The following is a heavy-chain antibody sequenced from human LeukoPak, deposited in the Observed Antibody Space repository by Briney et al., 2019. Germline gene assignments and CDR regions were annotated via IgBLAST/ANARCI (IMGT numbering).Heavy chain of an antibody. CDR2: IKTKTDGGAI. D-gene: IGHD6-25*01. CDR3: STRAAPGY. CDR1: GFTFSNAW. J-gene: IGHJ4*02. Sequence: PGGSLRLSCAASGFTFSNAWMSWVRQAPGKGLEWVGRIKTKTDGGAIDYAAPVEGRFTISREDSKNTLYLQMNSLKIEDTAVYYCSTRAAPGYWGQGTLVTVSS. V-gene: IGHV3-15*01.